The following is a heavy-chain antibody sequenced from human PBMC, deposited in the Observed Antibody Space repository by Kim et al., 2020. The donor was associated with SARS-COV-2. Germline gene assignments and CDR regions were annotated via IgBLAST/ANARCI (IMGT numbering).Heavy chain of an antibody. V-gene: IGHV3-11*05. D-gene: IGHD2-15*01. CDR1: GFTFSDYY. Sequence: GGSLRLSCAASGFTFSDYYMSWIRQAPGKGLEWVSYISSSSSYTNYADSVKGRFTISRDNAKNSLYLQMNSLRAEDTAVYYCARVMGYCSGGSCYRTLDYYYGMDVWGQGTTVTVSS. CDR3: ARVMGYCSGGSCYRTLDYYYGMDV. CDR2: ISSSSSYT. J-gene: IGHJ6*02.